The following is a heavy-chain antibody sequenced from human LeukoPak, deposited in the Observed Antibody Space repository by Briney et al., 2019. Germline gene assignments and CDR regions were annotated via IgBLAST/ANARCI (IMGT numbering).Heavy chain of an antibody. V-gene: IGHV4-59*08. CDR3: ARLPVTTSPRPLFSFDI. Sequence: SETLSLTCTVSGGSISSYYWSWIRQPPGKGLEWIGSIYYSGSTYYNPSLKSRVTISVDTSKNQFSLKLSSVTAADTAVYYCARLPVTTSPRPLFSFDIWGQGTMVTVSS. J-gene: IGHJ3*02. D-gene: IGHD4-11*01. CDR1: GGSISSYY. CDR2: IYYSGST.